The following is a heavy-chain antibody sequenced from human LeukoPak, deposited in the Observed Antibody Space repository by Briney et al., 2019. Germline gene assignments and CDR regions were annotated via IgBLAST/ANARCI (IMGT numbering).Heavy chain of an antibody. V-gene: IGHV4-4*07. Sequence: SETLSLTCTVSGGSISSYYWSWIRQPAGKGLEWIGRIYTSGSTNYNPSLKSRVTISVDTSKNQFSLKLSSVTAADTAVYYCARENLYYDFWSGYIRGAFDIWGQGTMVTVSS. J-gene: IGHJ3*02. D-gene: IGHD3-3*01. CDR2: IYTSGST. CDR3: ARENLYYDFWSGYIRGAFDI. CDR1: GGSISSYY.